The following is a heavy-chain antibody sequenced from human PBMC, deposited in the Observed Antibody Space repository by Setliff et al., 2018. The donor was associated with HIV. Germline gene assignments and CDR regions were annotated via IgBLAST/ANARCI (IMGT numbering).Heavy chain of an antibody. D-gene: IGHD3-10*01. CDR1: GFTFSGTW. Sequence: PGGSLRLSCAASGFTFSGTWMAWIRQAPGKGLEWVSYISGSGITIYYADSVKGRFTISRDNAKNSLYLQMNSLRAEDTAVYYCARDPMVRGVIEYYFDYWGQGTLVTVSS. CDR3: ARDPMVRGVIEYYFDY. CDR2: ISGSGITI. J-gene: IGHJ4*02. V-gene: IGHV3-11*04.